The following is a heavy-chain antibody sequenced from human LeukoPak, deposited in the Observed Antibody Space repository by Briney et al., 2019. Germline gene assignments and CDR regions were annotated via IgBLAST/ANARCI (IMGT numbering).Heavy chain of an antibody. J-gene: IGHJ4*02. D-gene: IGHD6-19*01. CDR1: GYSISSGYY. CDR3: ARVTGIAVAGTYY. Sequence: PSETLSLTCTVSGYSISSGYYWGWIRQPPGKGLEWIGSIYHSGSTYYNPSLKSRVTISVDTSKNRFSLKVTSVTAADTAVYYCARVTGIAVAGTYYWGQGTLVTVSS. CDR2: IYHSGST. V-gene: IGHV4-38-2*02.